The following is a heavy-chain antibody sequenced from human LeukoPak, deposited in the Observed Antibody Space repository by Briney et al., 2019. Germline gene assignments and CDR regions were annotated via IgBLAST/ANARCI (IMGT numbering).Heavy chain of an antibody. V-gene: IGHV3-23*01. J-gene: IGHJ4*02. D-gene: IGHD3-22*01. Sequence: GGSLRLSCAASGFTFSRFAMSWVRQAPGKGLEWVSGISGSGDSTYYADSVKGRFTISRDNSKNTLYLQMNGLKAEDTAVYYCATYRRGYHDSSESYYFDYWGQGTLVTVSS. CDR1: GFTFSRFA. CDR2: ISGSGDST. CDR3: ATYRRGYHDSSESYYFDY.